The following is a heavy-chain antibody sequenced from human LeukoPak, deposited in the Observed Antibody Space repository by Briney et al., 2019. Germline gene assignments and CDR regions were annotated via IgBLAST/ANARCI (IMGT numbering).Heavy chain of an antibody. CDR3: ARGGYARPDY. CDR1: GFTFNSYG. J-gene: IGHJ4*02. Sequence: GGSLRLSCAASGFTFNSYGMNWVRQAPGRGLEWVSYISFSSGTTSYADSVKGRFTISRDNAKNSLYLQLNSLRDEDTALYYCARGGYARPDYWGQGTLVTASS. D-gene: IGHD6-25*01. CDR2: ISFSSGTT. V-gene: IGHV3-48*02.